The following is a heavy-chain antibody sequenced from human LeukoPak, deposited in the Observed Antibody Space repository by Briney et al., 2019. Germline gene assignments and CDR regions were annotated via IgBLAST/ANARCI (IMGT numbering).Heavy chain of an antibody. Sequence: ASVKVSCKASGYTFTGYYMHWVRQAPGQGLEWMGWTNPNSGGTNYAQKFQGWVTMTRDTSISTAYMELSRLRSDDTAVYYCATSDSSGYYFSLDYWGQGTLVTVSS. CDR3: ATSDSSGYYFSLDY. CDR2: TNPNSGGT. V-gene: IGHV1-2*04. D-gene: IGHD3-22*01. J-gene: IGHJ4*02. CDR1: GYTFTGYY.